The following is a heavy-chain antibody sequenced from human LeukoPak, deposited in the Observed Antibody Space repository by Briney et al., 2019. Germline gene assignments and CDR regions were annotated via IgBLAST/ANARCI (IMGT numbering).Heavy chain of an antibody. V-gene: IGHV4-59*01. J-gene: IGHJ3*02. CDR1: GFTFSSYE. CDR2: IYYSGNT. Sequence: GSLRLSCAASGFTFSSYEMNWVRQPPGKGLEWIGYIYYSGNTNYNPSLKSRVSISVDKSKNQFSLKLSSVTAADTAVYYCARNLWFGESSDAFYIWGQGTMVTVSS. CDR3: ARNLWFGESSDAFYI. D-gene: IGHD3-10*01.